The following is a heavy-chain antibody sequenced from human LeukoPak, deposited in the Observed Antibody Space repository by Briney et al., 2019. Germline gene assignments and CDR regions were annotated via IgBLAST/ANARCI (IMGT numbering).Heavy chain of an antibody. D-gene: IGHD6-19*01. Sequence: ASVKVSCKGSGYTFTIYAMHWVGQAPGQRGERMGWINAGNGNTKYSQKFQGRVTITSDTSASTAYMELSSLRSEDTAVYYCARVQYSSGRGELDYWGQGTLVTVSS. CDR2: INAGNGNT. CDR3: ARVQYSSGRGELDY. V-gene: IGHV1-3*01. CDR1: GYTFTIYA. J-gene: IGHJ4*02.